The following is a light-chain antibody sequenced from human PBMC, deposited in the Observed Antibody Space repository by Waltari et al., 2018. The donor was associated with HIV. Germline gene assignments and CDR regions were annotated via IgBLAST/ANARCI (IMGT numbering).Light chain of an antibody. J-gene: IGKJ2*01. CDR2: WAS. CDR3: QQYYANPQT. V-gene: IGKV4-1*01. Sequence: EIVMTRSPETLAVSRGERATIKGRSSQTVLYNSNNKNYLGWYRQKPGQPPKLLILWASTRESGFPYRFSGIASGKDFTLTIHNVQAEDAAVYCCQQYYANPQTFGQVTKLQIK. CDR1: QTVLYNSNNKNY.